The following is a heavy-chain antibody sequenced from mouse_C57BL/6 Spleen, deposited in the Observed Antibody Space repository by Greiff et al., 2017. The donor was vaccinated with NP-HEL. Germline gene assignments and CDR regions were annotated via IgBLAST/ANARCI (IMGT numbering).Heavy chain of an antibody. J-gene: IGHJ1*03. CDR1: GFTFTDYY. CDR3: ARVDGSSYLWYFDV. CDR2: IRNKANGYTT. V-gene: IGHV7-3*01. Sequence: EVQVVESGGGLVQPGGSLSLSCAASGFTFTDYYMSWVRQPPGKALEWLGFIRNKANGYTTEYSASVKGRFTISRDNYQSILYLQMNALRAEDSATYYCARVDGSSYLWYFDVWGTGTTVTVSS. D-gene: IGHD1-1*01.